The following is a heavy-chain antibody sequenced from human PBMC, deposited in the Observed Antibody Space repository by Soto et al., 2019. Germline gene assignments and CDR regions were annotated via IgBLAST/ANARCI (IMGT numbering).Heavy chain of an antibody. Sequence: QVQLRESGPGLVKTSGTLSLTCAVSGGSISTITWWSWVRQPPVKGLQWIGEIYHSGSTNYNPALKSRVNLSVDKSKNQFSLELSSVTAADTAVYYCARDLGSCSSTSCRPFDYWGQGTLVTVSS. D-gene: IGHD2-2*03. CDR3: ARDLGSCSSTSCRPFDY. CDR2: IYHSGST. J-gene: IGHJ4*02. V-gene: IGHV4-4*02. CDR1: GGSISTITW.